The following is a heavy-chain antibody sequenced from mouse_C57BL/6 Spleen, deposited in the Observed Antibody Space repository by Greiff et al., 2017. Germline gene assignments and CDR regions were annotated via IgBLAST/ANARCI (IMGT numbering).Heavy chain of an antibody. CDR3: ARSRGWTAQAPRAMDY. CDR2: ILPGSGST. CDR1: GYTFTGYW. Sequence: VQLQQSGAELMKPGASVKLSCKATGYTFTGYWIEWVKQRPGHGLEWIGEILPGSGSTNYNEKFKGKATFTADTSSNTAYMQLSSLTTEDSAIYYCARSRGWTAQAPRAMDYWGQGTSVTVSS. D-gene: IGHD3-2*02. J-gene: IGHJ4*01. V-gene: IGHV1-9*01.